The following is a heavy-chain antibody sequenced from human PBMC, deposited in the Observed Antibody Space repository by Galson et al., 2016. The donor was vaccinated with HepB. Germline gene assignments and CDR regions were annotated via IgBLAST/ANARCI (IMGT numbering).Heavy chain of an antibody. J-gene: IGHJ6*02. D-gene: IGHD4-17*01. Sequence: SLRLSCAASGFSFSNYDMYWVRQAPGKGLEWVATMKQDGSEKYYVDSVKGRFTISRDNAKNSLSLQVHSLRAEDTAVYYCVREEYGDDRVYYYYYGMDVWGQGTTVTVSS. CDR2: MKQDGSEK. V-gene: IGHV3-7*01. CDR1: GFSFSNYD. CDR3: VREEYGDDRVYYYYYGMDV.